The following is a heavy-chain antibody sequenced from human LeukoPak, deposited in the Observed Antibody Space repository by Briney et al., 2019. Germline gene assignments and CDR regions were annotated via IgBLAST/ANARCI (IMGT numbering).Heavy chain of an antibody. CDR1: GFPFETNA. Sequence: GGSLRLSCATSGFPFETNAMSWVRKPPGKGLEWVATIGNTETFYADSVTGRFTISRDNSKNTVNLQMNRLRVEDTAIYYCAKDWIQFNRVFDCFDSWGQGTLVTVSS. V-gene: IGHV3-23*01. CDR3: AKDWIQFNRVFDCFDS. D-gene: IGHD5-18*01. J-gene: IGHJ4*02. CDR2: IGNTET.